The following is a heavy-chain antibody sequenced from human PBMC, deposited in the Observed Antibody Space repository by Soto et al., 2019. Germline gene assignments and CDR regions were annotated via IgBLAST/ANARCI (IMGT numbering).Heavy chain of an antibody. CDR1: GDSMSSYY. D-gene: IGHD2-15*01. CDR2: ISDGGST. J-gene: IGHJ4*01. CDR3: ERDGGGYFDA. Sequence: SETLSLTCTVSGDSMSSYYWNWIRQAPGKGLEWIGYISDGGSTKYNPSVKSRVVISVDTSKNQFSLKLSSVTDADTAVSDCERDGGGYFDAWGHANLVTASS. V-gene: IGHV4-59*01.